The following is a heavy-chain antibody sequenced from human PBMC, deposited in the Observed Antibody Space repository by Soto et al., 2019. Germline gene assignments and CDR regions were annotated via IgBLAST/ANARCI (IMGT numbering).Heavy chain of an antibody. V-gene: IGHV4-39*07. CDR2: IFYSGST. Sequence: SETLSLTCTVSGGSISSSSYYWGWIRQPPGKGLEWIGSIFYSGSTYYNPSLKSRVTISVDTSKNQFSLKLSSVTAADTAVYYCAREVMVRDTGWFDPWGQGTLVTVSS. CDR1: GGSISSSSYY. J-gene: IGHJ5*02. D-gene: IGHD3-10*01. CDR3: AREVMVRDTGWFDP.